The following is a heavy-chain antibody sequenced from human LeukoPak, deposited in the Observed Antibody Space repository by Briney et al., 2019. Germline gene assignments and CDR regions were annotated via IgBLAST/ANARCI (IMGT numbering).Heavy chain of an antibody. CDR3: ARMAVRDGSHYFDY. V-gene: IGHV4-59*02. CDR1: GGSVSDYY. J-gene: IGHJ4*02. CDR2: IYYTGT. Sequence: SETLSLTCTVSGGSVSDYYWSWIRQSPGKGLEWIGYIYYTGTSYNPSLKSRVTISADTSKNQFSLKLSSVTAADTAVYYCARMAVRDGSHYFDYWGQGTLVTVSS. D-gene: IGHD5-24*01.